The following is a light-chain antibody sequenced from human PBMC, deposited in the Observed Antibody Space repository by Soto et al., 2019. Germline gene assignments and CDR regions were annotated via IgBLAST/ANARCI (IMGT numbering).Light chain of an antibody. CDR3: KQYGSSPVT. CDR1: QSVRSRY. V-gene: IGKV3D-20*01. CDR2: DAS. J-gene: IGKJ1*01. Sequence: ELVLTQSPATLSLSPGERAPLSCRASQSVRSRYLAWYQQKPGLATRVLIYDASSRATGIPDRVSGSGSGTDFTLTISRLEPEEVAVYYCKQYGSSPVTVGQGTKVAIK.